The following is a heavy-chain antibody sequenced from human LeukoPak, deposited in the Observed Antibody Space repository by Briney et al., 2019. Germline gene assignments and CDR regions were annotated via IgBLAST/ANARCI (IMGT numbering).Heavy chain of an antibody. Sequence: TLSLTCAVYGGSFSGYYWSWIRQPPGKGLEWIGEINHSGSTNYNPSLKSRVTISVDTSKNQFSLKLSSVTAADTAVYYCARGDMTTVTTGFDYWGQGTLVTVSS. CDR1: GGSFSGYY. V-gene: IGHV4-34*09. CDR3: ARGDMTTVTTGFDY. J-gene: IGHJ4*02. CDR2: INHSGST. D-gene: IGHD4-11*01.